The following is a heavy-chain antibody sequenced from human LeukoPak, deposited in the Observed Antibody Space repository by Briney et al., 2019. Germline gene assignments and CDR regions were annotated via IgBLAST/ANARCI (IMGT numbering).Heavy chain of an antibody. V-gene: IGHV3-30*02. D-gene: IGHD3-3*01. CDR1: GFTFSSYG. J-gene: IGHJ4*02. Sequence: GGSLRLSCAASGFTFSSYGMHWVRQAPGKGLEWVAFIRYNGSNKYYADSVKGRFTISRDNSKNTLYLQMNSLRAEDTAVYYCAKDEGFYGLFDYWGQGTLVTVSS. CDR2: IRYNGSNK. CDR3: AKDEGFYGLFDY.